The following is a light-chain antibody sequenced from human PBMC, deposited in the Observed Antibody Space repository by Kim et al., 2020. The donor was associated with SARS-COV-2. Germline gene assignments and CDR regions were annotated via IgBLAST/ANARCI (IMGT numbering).Light chain of an antibody. Sequence: EIVLTQSPGTLSLSPGERATLSCRASQSVSSRYLAWYQQKPGQAPRLLIYGASSRATGIPDRFSGSGTGTDFPLTISRLEPEDIAVYYCQQYGRSPSYTFGQGTKREIK. V-gene: IGKV3-20*01. CDR2: GAS. CDR1: QSVSSRY. J-gene: IGKJ2*01. CDR3: QQYGRSPSYT.